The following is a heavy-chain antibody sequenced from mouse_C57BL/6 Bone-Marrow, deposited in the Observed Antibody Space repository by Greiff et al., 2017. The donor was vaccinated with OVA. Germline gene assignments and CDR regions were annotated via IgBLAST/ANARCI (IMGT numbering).Heavy chain of an antibody. J-gene: IGHJ3*01. CDR3: ARSSYYDYGGFAY. D-gene: IGHD2-4*01. CDR1: GYTFTSYW. V-gene: IGHV1-61*01. Sequence: VQLQQSGAELVRPGSSVKLSCKASGYTFTSYWMEWVKQRPGQGLEWIGNIYPSDSETHYNQKFKDKATLTVDKSSSTAYMQLSSLTSEDSAVYYCARSSYYDYGGFAYWGQGTLVTVSA. CDR2: IYPSDSET.